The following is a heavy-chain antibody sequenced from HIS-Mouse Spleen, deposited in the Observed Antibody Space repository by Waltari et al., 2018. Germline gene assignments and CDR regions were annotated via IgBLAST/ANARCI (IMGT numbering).Heavy chain of an antibody. D-gene: IGHD6-13*01. CDR2: IYYSGST. J-gene: IGHJ2*01. V-gene: IGHV4-39*07. CDR1: GGSISSSSHY. Sequence: LQLQGSVPGMVKPSEPLSLPCTVSGGSISSSSHYWRWIRQPPGKGLEWIGSIYYSGSTYYNPSLKRRVTISVDTSKNQFSLKLSSVTAADTAVYYCAREIPYSSSWYDWYFDLWGRGTLVTVSS. CDR3: AREIPYSSSWYDWYFDL.